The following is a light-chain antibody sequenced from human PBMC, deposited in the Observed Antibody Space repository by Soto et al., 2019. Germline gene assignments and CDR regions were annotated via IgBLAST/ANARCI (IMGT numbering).Light chain of an antibody. V-gene: IGKV3-11*01. Sequence: IVLTQSPATLSLWAGATAILSCRASQTVSSYLSWYQHKPGQAPRLLIYDASKRAPGIPARFSGSGSGTDFTLTISSLEPEDFAVYYCQQRSTSITFGQGTRLEIE. CDR2: DAS. J-gene: IGKJ5*01. CDR3: QQRSTSIT. CDR1: QTVSSY.